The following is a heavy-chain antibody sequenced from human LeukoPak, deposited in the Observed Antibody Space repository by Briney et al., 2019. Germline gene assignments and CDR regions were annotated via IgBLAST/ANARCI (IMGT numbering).Heavy chain of an antibody. CDR2: IKQDGGAK. Sequence: PSETLSLTCAVSGGSISSSNWWSWVRQPPGKGLEWVANIKQDGGAKNYVDSVKGRFTISRDNAKNSLYLQMNNLRVEDTAVYYCARERVTTTSFDYWGQGVLVTVSS. D-gene: IGHD2/OR15-2a*01. J-gene: IGHJ4*02. CDR3: ARERVTTTSFDY. CDR1: GGSISSSNW. V-gene: IGHV3-7*01.